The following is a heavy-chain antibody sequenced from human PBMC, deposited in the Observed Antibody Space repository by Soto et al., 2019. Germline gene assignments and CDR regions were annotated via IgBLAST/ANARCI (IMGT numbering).Heavy chain of an antibody. D-gene: IGHD3-3*01. CDR3: ARQSRPYYDFWSGPEDYYYMDV. V-gene: IGHV5-51*01. CDR1: GYSFTSYW. CDR2: IYPGDSDT. J-gene: IGHJ6*03. Sequence: LGESLKLSCKGSGYSFTSYWIGWVRQMPGKGLEWMGIIYPGDSDTRYSPSFQGQVTISADKSISTAYLQWSSLKASDTAMYYCARQSRPYYDFWSGPEDYYYMDVWGKGTTVTVSS.